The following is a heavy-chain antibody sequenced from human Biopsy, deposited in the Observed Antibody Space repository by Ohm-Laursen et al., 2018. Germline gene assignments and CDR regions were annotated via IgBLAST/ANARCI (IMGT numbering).Heavy chain of an antibody. CDR2: IIPIPNVA. CDR1: GDSFTSYA. CDR3: ARGEGSSWFDP. J-gene: IGHJ5*02. V-gene: IGHV1-69*10. D-gene: IGHD1-26*01. Sequence: ASVKVSCKASGDSFTSYAIGWVRQAPGQGLEWMGGIIPIPNVATYARKFQGRITITADESTSTAYMELNSLTSDDTAVYFCARGEGSSWFDPWGHGTLVTVSS.